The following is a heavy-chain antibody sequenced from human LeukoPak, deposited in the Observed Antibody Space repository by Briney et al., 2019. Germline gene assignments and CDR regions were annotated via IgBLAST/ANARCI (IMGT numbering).Heavy chain of an antibody. J-gene: IGHJ4*02. Sequence: ETLSLTCTVSGASIIRSDYFWGWIRQPPGKGLEWIGSIYYSGSTYYSPSLKGRVTISIDTSKNQFSLKLNSLTAADTAVYYCARSSEYGDPFNYWGLGTLVTVSS. CDR3: ARSSEYGDPFNY. V-gene: IGHV4-39*01. CDR1: GASIIRSDYF. CDR2: IYYSGST. D-gene: IGHD4-17*01.